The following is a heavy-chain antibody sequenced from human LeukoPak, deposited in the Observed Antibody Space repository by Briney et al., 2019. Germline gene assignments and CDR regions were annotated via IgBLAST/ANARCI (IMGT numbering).Heavy chain of an antibody. D-gene: IGHD3-10*01. Sequence: GGPLRLSCAASGFTFSSYAMSWVRQAPGKGLEWVSAISGSGGSTYYADSVKGRFTISRDNSKNTLYLQMNSLRAEDTAVYYCANRYGSGSYPFDYWGQGTLVTVSS. J-gene: IGHJ4*02. CDR3: ANRYGSGSYPFDY. V-gene: IGHV3-23*01. CDR2: ISGSGGST. CDR1: GFTFSSYA.